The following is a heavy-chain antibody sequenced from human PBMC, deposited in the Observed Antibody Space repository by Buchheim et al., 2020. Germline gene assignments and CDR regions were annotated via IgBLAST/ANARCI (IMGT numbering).Heavy chain of an antibody. D-gene: IGHD6-19*01. V-gene: IGHV3-30*18. CDR2: ISYDGSNK. CDR1: GFTFSSYG. CDR3: AKASYSSGWYYRGYYYGMDV. J-gene: IGHJ6*02. Sequence: QVQLVESGGGVVQPGRSLRLSCAASGFTFSSYGMHWVRQAPGKGLEWVAVISYDGSNKYYADSVKGRFTISRDNSKNTLYLQMNSLRAEDTAVYYCAKASYSSGWYYRGYYYGMDVWGQGTT.